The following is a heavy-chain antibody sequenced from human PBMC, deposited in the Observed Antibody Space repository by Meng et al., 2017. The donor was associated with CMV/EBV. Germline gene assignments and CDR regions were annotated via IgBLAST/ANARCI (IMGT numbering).Heavy chain of an antibody. J-gene: IGHJ2*01. CDR3: ASVTGIGWWYFDL. CDR1: GATFSSYA. CDR2: IIPIFGTA. Sequence: QAGVEVTKPGSSVKVSCQASGATFSSYAISWVRQAPGQGLEWMGGIIPIFGTANYAQKFQGRVTITADESTSTAYMELSSLRSEDTAVYYCASVTGIGWWYFDLWGRGTLVTVSS. D-gene: IGHD1-20*01. V-gene: IGHV1-69*01.